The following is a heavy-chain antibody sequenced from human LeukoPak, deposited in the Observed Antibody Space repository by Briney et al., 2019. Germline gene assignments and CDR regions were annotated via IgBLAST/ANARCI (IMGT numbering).Heavy chain of an antibody. CDR2: SNSDGSDT. CDR3: ARDLHGAFDI. J-gene: IGHJ3*02. CDR1: GFTFSSYW. V-gene: IGHV3-74*01. Sequence: GGSLRLSCAASGFTFSSYWMYWARQAPGKGLEWVSRSNSDGSDTIYADSVKGRFTISRDNAKNTLYLQMHSLRAEDTAVYYCARDLHGAFDIWGQGTMVTVSS.